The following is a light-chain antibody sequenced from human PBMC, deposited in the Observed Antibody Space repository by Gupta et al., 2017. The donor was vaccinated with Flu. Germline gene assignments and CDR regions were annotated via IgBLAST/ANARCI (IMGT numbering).Light chain of an antibody. CDR1: ERPNKD. Sequence: GQTARITCAGDERPNKDVYGCQQKPGQAHALLRDNDTERPSGIPERFSASGAGRTATLTISGVEAEDEADYYCQEAESTSTYYVFGTGTKVTVL. J-gene: IGLJ1*01. CDR3: QEAESTSTYYV. CDR2: NDT. V-gene: IGLV3-25*03.